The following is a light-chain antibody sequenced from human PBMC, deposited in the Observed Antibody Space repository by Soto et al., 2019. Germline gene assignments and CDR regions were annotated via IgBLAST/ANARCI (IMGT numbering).Light chain of an antibody. CDR2: EVS. Sequence: QSVLTQPPSASGSPGQSVTISCTGTSSDVGTYNYVSWYQQHPGKAPKLMIYEVSKRPSGVPDRFSGSKSGNTASLTVSGLQAEDEADYYCSSYAVSNNVLLGGGTKLTVL. CDR1: SSDVGTYNY. J-gene: IGLJ2*01. V-gene: IGLV2-8*01. CDR3: SSYAVSNNVL.